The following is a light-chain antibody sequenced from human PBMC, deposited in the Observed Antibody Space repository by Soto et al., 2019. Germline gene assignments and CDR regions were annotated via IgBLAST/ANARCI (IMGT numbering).Light chain of an antibody. J-gene: IGKJ4*01. V-gene: IGKV1-39*01. CDR3: QQSYSIPLS. Sequence: DIQMTQSPSSLSASVGDRVTITCRASQSISSFINWYQQKPGRAPKLLIYAASSLASGVPSRFSGRESGTDFTLTITSLQPEDFATYHCQQSYSIPLSFGGGTKVEIK. CDR2: AAS. CDR1: QSISSF.